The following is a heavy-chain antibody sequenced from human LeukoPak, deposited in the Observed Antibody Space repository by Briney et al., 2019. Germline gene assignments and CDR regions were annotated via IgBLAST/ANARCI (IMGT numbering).Heavy chain of an antibody. D-gene: IGHD2-15*01. J-gene: IGHJ4*02. CDR3: ARGRRGYCSGGSCHYYFDY. CDR2: ISSNGGST. Sequence: GGSLRLSCVASGFTFSSYAMSWVRQAPGKGLEYVSAISSNGGSTYYANSVKGRFTISRDNSKNTLYLQMGSLRAEDMAVYYCARGRRGYCSGGSCHYYFDYWGQGTLVTVSS. CDR1: GFTFSSYA. V-gene: IGHV3-64*01.